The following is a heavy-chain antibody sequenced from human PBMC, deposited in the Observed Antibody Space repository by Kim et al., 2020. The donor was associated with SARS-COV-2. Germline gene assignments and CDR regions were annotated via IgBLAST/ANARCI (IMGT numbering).Heavy chain of an antibody. J-gene: IGHJ3*02. D-gene: IGHD3-3*01. Sequence: GGSLRLSCAASGFTFSDYYMSWIRQAPGKGLEWVSYISSSSSYTKYADSVKGRFTISRDNAKNSLYLQTNSLRAEDTAAYYCARERLITIFGVVINDAFDIWGQGTMVTVSS. CDR2: ISSSSSYT. CDR1: GFTFSDYY. CDR3: ARERLITIFGVVINDAFDI. V-gene: IGHV3-11*05.